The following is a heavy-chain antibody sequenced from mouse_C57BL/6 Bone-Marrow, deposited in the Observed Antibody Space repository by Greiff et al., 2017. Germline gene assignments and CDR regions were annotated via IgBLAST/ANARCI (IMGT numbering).Heavy chain of an antibody. CDR1: GYTFTSYW. CDR3: ARSLITTVVLDY. J-gene: IGHJ2*01. D-gene: IGHD1-1*01. CDR2: IYPGSGST. V-gene: IGHV1-55*01. Sequence: VQLQQPGAELVKPGASVKMSCKASGYTFTSYWITWVKQRPGQGLEWIGDIYPGSGSTNYNEKFKGKATLTVDTSSSTAYMQLSSLTSEDSAVYYCARSLITTVVLDYWGQGTTLTVSS.